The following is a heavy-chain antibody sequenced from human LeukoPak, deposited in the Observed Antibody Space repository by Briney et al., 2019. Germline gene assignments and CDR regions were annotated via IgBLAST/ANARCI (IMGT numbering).Heavy chain of an antibody. D-gene: IGHD2-2*01. Sequence: GGSLRLSCAASGFTFSTYDIHWVRQAPGKGLEWVAFIRYDASNKKYADSVKGRFTISRDNSKNTLYLQMNSLRAEDTAVYYCARDPYDGDIVVVPASTHFDYWGQGTLVTVSS. J-gene: IGHJ4*02. V-gene: IGHV3-30*02. CDR2: IRYDASNK. CDR3: ARDPYDGDIVVVPASTHFDY. CDR1: GFTFSTYD.